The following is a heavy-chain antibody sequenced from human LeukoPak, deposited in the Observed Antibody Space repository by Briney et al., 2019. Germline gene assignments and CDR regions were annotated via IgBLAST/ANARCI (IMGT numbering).Heavy chain of an antibody. J-gene: IGHJ2*01. V-gene: IGHV4-59*08. CDR1: RGSISSYY. D-gene: IGHD6-13*01. Sequence: PSETLSLTCTGSRGSISSYYRSWIRPPPGKGLEWIGFIYYSGSTNYNPSLKSRLTISVDTSKSQFSLRLSSVTAADTAVYYCTAASGSYWYFDLWGRGTLVTVSS. CDR3: TAASGSYWYFDL. CDR2: IYYSGST.